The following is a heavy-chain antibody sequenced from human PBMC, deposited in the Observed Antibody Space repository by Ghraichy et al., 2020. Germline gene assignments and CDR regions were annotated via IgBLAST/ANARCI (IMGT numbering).Heavy chain of an antibody. D-gene: IGHD6-19*01. Sequence: SETLSLTCTVSGGSISSSSYYWGWIRQPPGKGLEWIGSIYYSGSTYYNPSLKSRVTISVDTSKNQFSLKLSSVTAADTAVYYCARLSSGWYVVGEYFQHWGQGTLVTVSS. CDR2: IYYSGST. CDR1: GGSISSSSYY. CDR3: ARLSSGWYVVGEYFQH. V-gene: IGHV4-39*01. J-gene: IGHJ1*01.